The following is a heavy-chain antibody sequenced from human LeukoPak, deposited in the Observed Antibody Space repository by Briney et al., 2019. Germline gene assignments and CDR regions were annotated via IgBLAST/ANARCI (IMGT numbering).Heavy chain of an antibody. CDR3: ARDPGYSYAFDI. V-gene: IGHV1-2*06. D-gene: IGHD2-21*01. CDR2: INPSSGDT. Sequence: GASVKVSCKASGYTFTAHYMHWVRQAPGQGLEWMGRINPSSGDTEYGQRFQGRLTLTRDTSSSTANMELRRLRSDDTAVYYCARDPGYSYAFDIWGQGTVVIVSS. CDR1: GYTFTAHY. J-gene: IGHJ3*02.